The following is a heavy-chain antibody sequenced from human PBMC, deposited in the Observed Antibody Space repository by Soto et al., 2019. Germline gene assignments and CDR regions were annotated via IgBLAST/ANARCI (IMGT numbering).Heavy chain of an antibody. CDR3: ARVGGTVVTPRFFDY. CDR1: VGSISTGGYY. J-gene: IGHJ4*02. CDR2: IYYSGST. Sequence: PSETLCITCIFSVGSISTGGYYWSWIRQHPGKGLEWIGYIYYSGSTYYNPSLKSRVTISVDTSKNQFSLKLSSVTAADTAVYYCARVGGTVVTPRFFDYWGQGTLVTVS. D-gene: IGHD2-21*02. V-gene: IGHV4-31*03.